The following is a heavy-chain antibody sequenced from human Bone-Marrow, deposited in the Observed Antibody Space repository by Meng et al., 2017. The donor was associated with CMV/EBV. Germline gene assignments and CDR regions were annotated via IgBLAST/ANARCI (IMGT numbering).Heavy chain of an antibody. CDR2: IIPIFGTA. D-gene: IGHD6-13*01. V-gene: IGHV1-69*05. J-gene: IGHJ4*02. CDR3: AREATLYSSSRAFFDY. CDR1: GGTFSSYA. Sequence: SVKVSCKASGGTFSSYAISWVRQAPGQGLEWMGGIIPIFGTANYAQKFQGRVTITTDESTSTAYMELSSLRSEDTAVYYCAREATLYSSSRAFFDYWGQGTLVTVSS.